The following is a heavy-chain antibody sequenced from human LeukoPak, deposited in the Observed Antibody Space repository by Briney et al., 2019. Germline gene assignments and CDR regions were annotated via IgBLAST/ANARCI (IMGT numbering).Heavy chain of an antibody. D-gene: IGHD3-22*01. J-gene: IGHJ4*02. V-gene: IGHV1-2*02. CDR3: ANNYYDSSGYPDY. CDR2: INPNSGGT. Sequence: GASVKVSCKASGYTFTGYYMHWVRQAPGQGLEWMGWINPNSGGTNYAQKFQGRVTMTRDTSISTAYMELSRLRSDDTAVYYCANNYYDSSGYPDYWGQGTLVTVPS. CDR1: GYTFTGYY.